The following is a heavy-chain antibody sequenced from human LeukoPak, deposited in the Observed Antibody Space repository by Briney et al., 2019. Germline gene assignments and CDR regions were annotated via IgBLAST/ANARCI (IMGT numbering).Heavy chain of an antibody. Sequence: SETLSLTCTVSGGSISSYYWGWIRQPPGKGLEWIGSIYYSGSTYYNPSLKSRVTISVDTSKNQFSLKLSSVTAADTAVYYCARITAMVWYYGMDVWGQGTTVTVSS. J-gene: IGHJ6*02. CDR3: ARITAMVWYYGMDV. CDR1: GGSISSYY. D-gene: IGHD5-18*01. V-gene: IGHV4-39*07. CDR2: IYYSGST.